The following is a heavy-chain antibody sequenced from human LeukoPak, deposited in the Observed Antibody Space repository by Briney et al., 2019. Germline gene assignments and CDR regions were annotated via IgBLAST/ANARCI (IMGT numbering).Heavy chain of an antibody. CDR3: ARDPDPIVVVVAATPEGGAV. V-gene: IGHV1-2*02. CDR2: INPNSGGT. Sequence: ASVKVSCKASGYTFTGYYMHWVRQAPGQGLEWMGWINPNSGGTNYAQKFQGGVTMTRDTSISTAYMELSRLRSDDTAVYYCARDPDPIVVVVAATPEGGAVWGQGTLVTVSS. CDR1: GYTFTGYY. J-gene: IGHJ4*02. D-gene: IGHD2-15*01.